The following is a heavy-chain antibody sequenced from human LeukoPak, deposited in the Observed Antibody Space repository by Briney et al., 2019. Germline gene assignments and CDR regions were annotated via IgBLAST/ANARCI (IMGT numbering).Heavy chain of an antibody. V-gene: IGHV3-21*01. J-gene: IGHJ5*02. CDR2: ISSSSSYI. CDR3: ARGYCSSTSCPFDP. CDR1: GFTFSSYS. D-gene: IGHD2-2*01. Sequence: GGSLRPSCAASGFTFSSYSMTWVRQAPGKGLEWVSSISSSSSYIYYADSVKGRFTISRDNAKNSLYLQMNSLRAEDTAVYYCARGYCSSTSCPFDPWGQGTLVTVSS.